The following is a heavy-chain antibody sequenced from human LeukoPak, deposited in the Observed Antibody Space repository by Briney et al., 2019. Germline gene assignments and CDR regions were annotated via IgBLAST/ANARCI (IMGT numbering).Heavy chain of an antibody. CDR2: IYYSGST. Sequence: SETLSLTCTVSGGSISSGGYYWSWIRQHPGKGLEWIGYIYYSGSTYYNPSLKSRVTISVDTSKNQFSPKLSSVTAADTAVYYCAMAVTARTTDYWGQGTLVTVSS. D-gene: IGHD2-21*02. CDR3: AMAVTARTTDY. J-gene: IGHJ4*02. V-gene: IGHV4-31*03. CDR1: GGSISSGGYY.